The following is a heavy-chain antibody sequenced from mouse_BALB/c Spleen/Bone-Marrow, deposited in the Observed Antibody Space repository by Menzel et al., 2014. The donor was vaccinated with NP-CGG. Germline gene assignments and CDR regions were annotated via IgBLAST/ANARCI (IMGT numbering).Heavy chain of an antibody. CDR1: GFTFSNFG. CDR3: ARSHFYGNYFDY. V-gene: IGHV5-17*02. D-gene: IGHD2-1*01. Sequence: EVKLMESGGGLVQPGGSRKLSCAASGFTFSNFGMHWFRQSPEKGLEWVAFVSTGSTIIYYADTVKGRFTISRVNPENTLFLQMTSLRSEDTAIYYCARSHFYGNYFDYWGQGTTLTVSS. J-gene: IGHJ2*01. CDR2: VSTGSTII.